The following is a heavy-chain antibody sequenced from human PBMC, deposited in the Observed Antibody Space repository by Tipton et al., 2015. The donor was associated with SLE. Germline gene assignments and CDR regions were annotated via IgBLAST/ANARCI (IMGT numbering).Heavy chain of an antibody. CDR2: ISSSSSYT. V-gene: IGHV3-11*05. CDR1: GFTFSDYY. Sequence: GSLRLSCAASGFTFSDYYMSWIRQAPGKGLEWVSYISSSSSYTNYADSVKGRFTISRDNAKNSLYLQMNSLRAEDTAVYYCARDASGSYSDYWGQGTLVTVSS. CDR3: ARDASGSYSDY. J-gene: IGHJ4*02. D-gene: IGHD3-10*01.